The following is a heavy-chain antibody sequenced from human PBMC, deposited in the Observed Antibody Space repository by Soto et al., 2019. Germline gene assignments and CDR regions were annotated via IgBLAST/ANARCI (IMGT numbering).Heavy chain of an antibody. D-gene: IGHD3-3*01. CDR3: ARELPYDFWSGRYYYYYMDV. CDR1: GGTFSSYT. V-gene: IGHV1-69*04. J-gene: IGHJ6*03. Sequence: SVKVCCKAPGGTFSSYTISWVRHAPGQGLEWMGRIIPILGIANYAQKFQGRVTITADKSTSTAYMELSSLRSEDTAVYYCARELPYDFWSGRYYYYYMDVWGKGTTVTVSS. CDR2: IIPILGIA.